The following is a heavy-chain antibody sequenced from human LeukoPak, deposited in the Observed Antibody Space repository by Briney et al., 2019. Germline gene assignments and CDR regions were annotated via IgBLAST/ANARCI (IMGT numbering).Heavy chain of an antibody. J-gene: IGHJ4*02. CDR1: GGSVISGGYY. CDR2: IYYSGST. CDR3: ARVGDYYDSSGIIDY. V-gene: IGHV4-31*03. D-gene: IGHD3-22*01. Sequence: SETLSLTCTVSGGSVISGGYYWSWIRQHPGKGLEWIGYIYYSGSTYYNPSLKSRVTISVDTSKNQFSLNLSSVTAADTAVYYCARVGDYYDSSGIIDYWGQGTLVTVSS.